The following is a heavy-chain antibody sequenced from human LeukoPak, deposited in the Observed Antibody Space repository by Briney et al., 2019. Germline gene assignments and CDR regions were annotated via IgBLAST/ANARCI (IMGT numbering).Heavy chain of an antibody. V-gene: IGHV3-30-3*01. Sequence: GGSLRLSCAASGFTFSSYAMHWVRQAPGKGLEWVAVISYDGSNKYYADSVKGRFTISRDNSKNTLYLQMNSLRAEDTAVYYCARSLITGTTSYYMDVWGKGTTVTVSS. CDR2: ISYDGSNK. J-gene: IGHJ6*03. D-gene: IGHD1-7*01. CDR3: ARSLITGTTSYYMDV. CDR1: GFTFSSYA.